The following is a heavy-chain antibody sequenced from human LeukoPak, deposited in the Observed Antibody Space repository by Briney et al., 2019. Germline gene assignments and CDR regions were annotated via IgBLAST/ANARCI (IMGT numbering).Heavy chain of an antibody. V-gene: IGHV3-21*01. CDR2: ISSSTSYI. CDR1: GFTFSGYS. CDR3: ARVGYYYGMDV. J-gene: IGHJ6*02. Sequence: GRSLRLSCAASGFTFSGYSMNWVRQAPGKGLEWVSSISSSTSYIYYADSVKGRFTISRDNAKNSLFLQMNSLRAEDTAVYYCARVGYYYGMDVWGQGTTVTVSS.